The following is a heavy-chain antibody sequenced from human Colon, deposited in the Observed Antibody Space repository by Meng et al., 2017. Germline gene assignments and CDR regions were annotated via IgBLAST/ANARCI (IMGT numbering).Heavy chain of an antibody. CDR2: IKSKSDGGTT. Sequence: GESLMISCAASGFTFSKAWMSWVRQPPGKGLEWVGRIKSKSDGGTTDYVAPVKDRFPISRDDSKTTLYLQMNGLKAEDTSVYYCVIGGGVRGVKGFENWGQGTLVTVSS. V-gene: IGHV3-15*01. CDR1: GFTFSKAW. D-gene: IGHD3-10*01. CDR3: VIGGGVRGVKGFEN. J-gene: IGHJ4*02.